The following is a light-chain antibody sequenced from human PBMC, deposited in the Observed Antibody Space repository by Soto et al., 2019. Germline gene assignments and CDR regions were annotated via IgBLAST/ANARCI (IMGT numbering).Light chain of an antibody. CDR1: SSDVGSHKS. CDR3: SAYIASITSHV. Sequence: QSALTQPPSVSGSPGQSVTISCSGSSSDVGSHKSVSWYKQAPGTSPKLMIFEVNNRPSGVPDRFSESKSGNTASLTISGLQPEYEADYYCSAYIASITSHVFGTGTKVTVL. V-gene: IGLV2-18*02. J-gene: IGLJ1*01. CDR2: EVN.